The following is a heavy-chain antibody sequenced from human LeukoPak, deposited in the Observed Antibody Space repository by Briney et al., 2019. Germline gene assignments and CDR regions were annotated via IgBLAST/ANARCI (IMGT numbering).Heavy chain of an antibody. D-gene: IGHD4-23*01. V-gene: IGHV3-21*01. CDR2: ISISSSYI. J-gene: IGHJ3*02. CDR1: GFTFSSYS. Sequence: GGSLRLSCAASGFTFSSYSMNWVRQAPAKGLEWVSSISISSSYIYYADSVKGRLTISRYNAKNSLYLQMNTLRAEDTAVYSCARTYTVVKVLGAFDIWGQGTMVTVSS. CDR3: ARTYTVVKVLGAFDI.